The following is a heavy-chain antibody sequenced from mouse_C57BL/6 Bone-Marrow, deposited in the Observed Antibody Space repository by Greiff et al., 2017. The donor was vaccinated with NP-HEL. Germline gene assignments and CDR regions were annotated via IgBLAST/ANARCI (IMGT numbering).Heavy chain of an antibody. D-gene: IGHD2-1*01. V-gene: IGHV1-7*01. CDR3: ASLLRGFDY. CDR2: INPSSGYT. Sequence: QVHVKQSGAELAKPGASVKLSCKASGYTFTSYWMHWVKQRPGQGLEWIGYINPSSGYTKYNQKFKDKATLTADKSSSTAYMQLSSLTYEDSAVYYCASLLRGFDYWGQGTTLTVSS. J-gene: IGHJ2*01. CDR1: GYTFTSYW.